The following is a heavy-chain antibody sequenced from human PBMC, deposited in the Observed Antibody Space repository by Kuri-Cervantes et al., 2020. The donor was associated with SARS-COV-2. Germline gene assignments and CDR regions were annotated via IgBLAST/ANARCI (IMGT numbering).Heavy chain of an antibody. CDR3: ARGRPLVDY. V-gene: IGHV4-59*01. CDR2: VYYTGVA. CDR1: SGSISTFY. Sequence: GSLRLSCSVSSGSISTFYWSWIRQFPGKRLEWIGYVYYTGVAKYNPSLKSRVTMSVDTSKNQFSLRLSSVTPADTDIYSCARGRPLVDYWGQGTLVTVSS. J-gene: IGHJ4*02.